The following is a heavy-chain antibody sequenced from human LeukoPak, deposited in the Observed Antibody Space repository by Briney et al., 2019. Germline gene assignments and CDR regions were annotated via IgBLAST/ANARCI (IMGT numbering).Heavy chain of an antibody. J-gene: IGHJ4*01. D-gene: IGHD6-19*01. V-gene: IGHV3-23*01. CDR1: GFTFSGYA. CDR2: VRGNAITT. Sequence: PGGSLRLSCAASGFTFSGYAMSWVRQAPGKGLEWVSAVRGNAITTYYADSVMGRFTISRDNSKNTLFLQMNSLRAEDTAVYYCAKGIYSSGWSYFDYWGHGTLVTVSS. CDR3: AKGIYSSGWSYFDY.